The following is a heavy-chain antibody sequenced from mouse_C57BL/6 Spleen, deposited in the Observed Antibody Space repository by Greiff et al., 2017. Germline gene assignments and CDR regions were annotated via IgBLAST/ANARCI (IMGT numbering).Heavy chain of an antibody. CDR2: IHPNSGST. J-gene: IGHJ4*01. Sequence: QVQLQQSGAELVKPGASVKLSCKASGYTFTSYWMHWVKQRPGQGLEWIGMIHPNSGSTNYNEKFKSKATLTVDKSSSTAYMQLSSLTSEDSAVYYCARYGYYGAMDYWGQGTSVTVSS. D-gene: IGHD1-1*01. CDR1: GYTFTSYW. CDR3: ARYGYYGAMDY. V-gene: IGHV1-64*01.